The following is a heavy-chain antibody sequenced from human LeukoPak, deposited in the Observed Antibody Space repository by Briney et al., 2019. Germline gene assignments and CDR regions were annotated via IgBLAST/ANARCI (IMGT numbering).Heavy chain of an antibody. Sequence: GRSLRLSCAASGFTFDDYAMHWVRHAPGKGLEWVSGISWNSGSIGYADSVKGRFTISRDNAKNSLYLQMNSLRAEDTALYYCAKGGIVVVPAAIGDWFDPWGQGTLVTVSS. CDR1: GFTFDDYA. CDR2: ISWNSGSI. CDR3: AKGGIVVVPAAIGDWFDP. J-gene: IGHJ5*02. D-gene: IGHD2-2*02. V-gene: IGHV3-9*01.